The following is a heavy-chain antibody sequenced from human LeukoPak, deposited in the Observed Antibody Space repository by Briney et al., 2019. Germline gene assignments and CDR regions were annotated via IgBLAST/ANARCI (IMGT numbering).Heavy chain of an antibody. CDR2: IRQDGGAK. V-gene: IGHV3-7*03. D-gene: IGHD3-22*01. CDR3: ARGRRGVYYESSGYFSPFDP. J-gene: IGHJ5*02. Sequence: GGSLGLSCTASGFIFNDFWMSWVRQAPGEGLEWVANIRQDGGAKNYVDSVKGRFTISRDNAKKSLYLQMNSLRAEDTAVYYCARGRRGVYYESSGYFSPFDPWGQGTLVTVSS. CDR1: GFIFNDFW.